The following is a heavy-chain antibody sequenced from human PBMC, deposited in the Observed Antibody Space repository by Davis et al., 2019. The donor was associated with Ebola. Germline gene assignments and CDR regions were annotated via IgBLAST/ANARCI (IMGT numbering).Heavy chain of an antibody. Sequence: GGSLRLSCAASGFTFSGSAMHWIRQASGKGLEWVGRIRSKANSYATAYAASVKGRFTISRDDSKNTAYLQMNSLKTEDTAVYYCTRRDYYGSGTTGYYYYMDVWGKGTTVTVSS. CDR3: TRRDYYGSGTTGYYYYMDV. V-gene: IGHV3-73*01. J-gene: IGHJ6*03. D-gene: IGHD3-10*01. CDR1: GFTFSGSA. CDR2: IRSKANSYAT.